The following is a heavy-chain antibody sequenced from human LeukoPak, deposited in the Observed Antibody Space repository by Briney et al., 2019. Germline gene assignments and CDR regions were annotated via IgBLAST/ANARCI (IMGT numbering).Heavy chain of an antibody. CDR2: IVVGSGNT. V-gene: IGHV1-58*02. D-gene: IGHD3-16*01. CDR3: AAFGDYGHYFDY. Sequence: SVKVSCKASGFTFTSSAMQWVRQARGQRLEWIGWIVVGSGNTNYAQKFQERVTITRDMSTSTAYMELSRLRSEDRAVYYCAAFGDYGHYFDYWGQGTLVTVSS. CDR1: GFTFTSSA. J-gene: IGHJ4*02.